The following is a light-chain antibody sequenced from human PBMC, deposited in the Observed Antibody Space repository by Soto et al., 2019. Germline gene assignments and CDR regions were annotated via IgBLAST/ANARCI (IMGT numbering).Light chain of an antibody. J-gene: IGKJ2*03. CDR2: DIS. CDR3: QQYGTARFS. V-gene: IGKV3-20*01. CDR1: QSVSTF. Sequence: EVVLTQSPATLSLSPGERAALSCRASQSVSTFLAWYQQRPGQAPSLLIFDISRRATGVPDRFSGRGSGTDFTLTINGVEPEDFAVYYCQQYGTARFSFGQGTKVDIK.